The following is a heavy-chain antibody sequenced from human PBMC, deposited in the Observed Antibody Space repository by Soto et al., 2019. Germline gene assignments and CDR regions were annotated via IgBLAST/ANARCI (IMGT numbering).Heavy chain of an antibody. CDR2: ISAYNGNT. J-gene: IGHJ4*02. Sequence: QVQLVQSGAEVKKPGASVKVSCKASGYTFTSYGISWVRQAPGQGLEWMGWISAYNGNTNYAQKLQGRVTMTTATPTSTAYMELRSPTSDDTAVYYCASALDSSGYAPLDYWGQGTLVTVSS. V-gene: IGHV1-18*01. CDR1: GYTFTSYG. CDR3: ASALDSSGYAPLDY. D-gene: IGHD3-22*01.